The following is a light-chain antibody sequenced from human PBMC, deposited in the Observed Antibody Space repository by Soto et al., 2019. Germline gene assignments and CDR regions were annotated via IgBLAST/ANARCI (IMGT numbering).Light chain of an antibody. J-gene: IGKJ1*01. CDR2: GAS. CDR3: QVYGRSPLNLT. V-gene: IGKV3-20*01. CDR1: QSVSSYY. Sequence: EIVLTQSPATLSLSPGERATLSCRASQSVSSYYLSWYQQKPGQAPRLLIYGASSRATGIPGRFSGSGSGTDFTLTISRLESEDFEVYYCQVYGRSPLNLTFSPGTKVDIK.